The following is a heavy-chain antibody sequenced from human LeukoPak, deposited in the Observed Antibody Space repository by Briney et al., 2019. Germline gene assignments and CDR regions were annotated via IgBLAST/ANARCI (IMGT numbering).Heavy chain of an antibody. CDR2: ISWNSGSV. J-gene: IGHJ6*02. CDR3: AKVFVVVPAAMEIYGMDV. CDR1: GFTFDDYA. D-gene: IGHD2-2*01. Sequence: PGRSLRLSCAASGFTFDDYAMHWVRQAPGKGLEWVSGISWNSGSVGYADSVKGRFTISRDNAKNSLYLQMNSLRAEDTALYYCAKVFVVVPAAMEIYGMDVWGQGTTVTVSS. V-gene: IGHV3-9*01.